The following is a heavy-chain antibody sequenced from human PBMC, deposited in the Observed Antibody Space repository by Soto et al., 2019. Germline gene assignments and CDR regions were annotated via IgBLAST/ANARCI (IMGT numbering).Heavy chain of an antibody. CDR1: GYTFTSYY. CDR2: ISASGGST. Sequence: ASVKVSCKASGYTFTSYYMHWVRQAPGQGLEWMGRISASGGSTNYAQKLQGRVTMTRDTSTSTAYMELRSLRSDDTAVYYCARNIAAAGTGAFDIWGQGTMVTVSS. CDR3: ARNIAAAGTGAFDI. V-gene: IGHV1-46*01. D-gene: IGHD6-13*01. J-gene: IGHJ3*02.